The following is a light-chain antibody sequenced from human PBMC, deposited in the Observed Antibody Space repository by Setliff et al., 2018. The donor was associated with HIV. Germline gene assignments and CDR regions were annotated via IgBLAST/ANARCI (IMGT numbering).Light chain of an antibody. V-gene: IGLV2-23*02. J-gene: IGLJ1*01. Sequence: QSVLTQVASVSGSLGQSITISCTGTSNDVGGHNLVSWFRVDPGKAPKLIIFNVNLWASVVSHRFSASKSGNTASLTISGLRSEDEADYYCCSYSRSSVPYVFGSGTKVTVL. CDR3: CSYSRSSVPYV. CDR1: SNDVGGHNL. CDR2: NVN.